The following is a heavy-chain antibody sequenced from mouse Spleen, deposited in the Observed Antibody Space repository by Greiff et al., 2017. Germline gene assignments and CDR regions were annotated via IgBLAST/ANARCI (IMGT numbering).Heavy chain of an antibody. D-gene: IGHD2-5*01. V-gene: IGHV5-17*01. CDR1: GFTFSDYG. CDR3: ASYYSNYGIAMDY. Sequence: EVKLMESGGGLVKPGGSLKLSCAASGFTFSDYGMHWVRQAPEKGLAWVAYISSGSSTIYYADTVKGRFTISRDNAKNTLFLQMTSLRSEDTAMYYCASYYSNYGIAMDYWGQGTSVTVSS. J-gene: IGHJ4*01. CDR2: ISSGSSTI.